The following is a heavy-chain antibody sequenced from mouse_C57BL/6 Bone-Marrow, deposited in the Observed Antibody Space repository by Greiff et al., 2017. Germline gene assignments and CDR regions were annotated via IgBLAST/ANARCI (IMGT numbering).Heavy chain of an antibody. CDR2: ISRGSSTN. D-gene: IGHD3-2*02. V-gene: IGHV5-17*01. CDR1: GFTFSDYG. J-gene: IGHJ3*01. Sequence: EVKVVESGGGLVKPGGSLKLSCAASGFTFSDYGMHWVRQAPEKGLEWVAYISRGSSTNYYADTVKGRFTISRDNAKNTLFLQMTSLRSEDTDMYCCARRLLFAYWGQGTLVTVSA. CDR3: ARRLLFAY.